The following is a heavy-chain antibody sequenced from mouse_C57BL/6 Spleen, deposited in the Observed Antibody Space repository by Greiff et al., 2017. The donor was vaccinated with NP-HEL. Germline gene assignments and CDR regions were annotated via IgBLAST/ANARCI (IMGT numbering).Heavy chain of an antibody. Sequence: QVQLQQPGAELVKPGASVKLSCKASGYTFTSYWMHWVKQRPGQGLEWIGMIHPNSGSTNYNQKFKSKATLTVDKSSSTAYMQLSSLTSEDSAVYYYARVDDDGNGDYWGQGTTLTVSS. D-gene: IGHD2-4*01. V-gene: IGHV1-64*01. J-gene: IGHJ2*01. CDR2: IHPNSGST. CDR3: ARVDDDGNGDY. CDR1: GYTFTSYW.